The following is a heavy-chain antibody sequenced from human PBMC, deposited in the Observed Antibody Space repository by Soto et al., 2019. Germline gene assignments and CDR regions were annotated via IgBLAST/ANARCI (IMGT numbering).Heavy chain of an antibody. D-gene: IGHD6-19*01. J-gene: IGHJ4*02. CDR3: ARGVKAGVDY. Sequence: QVQLIQSGAEVKEPGASVKVSCKASGYTFTTFDINWVRQATGQGPEWMGWMRPGDGVTDYAQKFQGKVTMTRDASTSTAYIELNSLTSEDTSGYYCARGVKAGVDYWGQGTQITVSS. V-gene: IGHV1-8*01. CDR1: GYTFTTFD. CDR2: MRPGDGVT.